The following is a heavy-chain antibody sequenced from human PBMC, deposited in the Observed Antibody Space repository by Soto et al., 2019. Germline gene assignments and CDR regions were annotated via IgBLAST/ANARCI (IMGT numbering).Heavy chain of an antibody. CDR2: IYHSGST. J-gene: IGHJ4*02. V-gene: IGHV4-4*02. Sequence: QVQLQESGPGLVKPSGTLSLTCAVSGGSISSSNWWSWVRQPPGKGLEWIGEIYHSGSTNYNPSLKSRATISVDKSKNQFSLKLSSVTAADTAVYYCARGLEYYYDSSGYYTFDYWGQGTLVTVSS. CDR1: GGSISSSNW. CDR3: ARGLEYYYDSSGYYTFDY. D-gene: IGHD3-22*01.